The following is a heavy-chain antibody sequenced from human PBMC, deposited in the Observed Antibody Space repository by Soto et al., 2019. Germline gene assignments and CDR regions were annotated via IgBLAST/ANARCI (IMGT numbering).Heavy chain of an antibody. Sequence: HLGGSLRLSCAASGFIFDDYAMHWVRQAPGKGLEWVSGISWDSGSPSYADSVKGRFTISRDNAKNTLYLQMNTLRAEDTAVYYCARDRESSSYSAPGDYWGQGTLVTVSS. V-gene: IGHV3-9*01. CDR2: ISWDSGSP. D-gene: IGHD6-13*01. CDR1: GFIFDDYA. CDR3: ARDRESSSYSAPGDY. J-gene: IGHJ4*02.